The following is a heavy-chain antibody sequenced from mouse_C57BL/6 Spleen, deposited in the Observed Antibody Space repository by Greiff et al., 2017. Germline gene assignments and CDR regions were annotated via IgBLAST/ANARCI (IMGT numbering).Heavy chain of an antibody. D-gene: IGHD1-1*01. CDR2: IDPSDSYT. CDR1: GYTFTSYW. Sequence: QVQLKQPGAELVKPGASVKLSCKASGYTFTSYWMQWVKQRPGQGLEWIGEIDPSDSYTNYNQKFKGKATLTVDTSSSTAYMQLSSLTSEDSAVYYCARRDTTVLDYWGQGTSVTVSS. V-gene: IGHV1-50*01. J-gene: IGHJ4*01. CDR3: ARRDTTVLDY.